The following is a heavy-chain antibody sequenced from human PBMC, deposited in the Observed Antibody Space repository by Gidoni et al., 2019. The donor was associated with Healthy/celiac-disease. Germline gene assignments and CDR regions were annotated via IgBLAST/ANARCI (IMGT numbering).Heavy chain of an antibody. CDR3: ARHSPGSGPTVNFDY. CDR1: GGSISSSSYY. V-gene: IGHV4-39*01. D-gene: IGHD2-15*01. J-gene: IGHJ4*02. CDR2: IYYSGST. Sequence: QLQLQESGPGLVKPSETLSRTCTVSGGSISSSSYYWGWIRQPPGKGLEWIGSIYYSGSTYYHPSLKSRVTISVDTSKNQFSLKLSSVTAADTAVYYCARHSPGSGPTVNFDYWGQGTLVTVSS.